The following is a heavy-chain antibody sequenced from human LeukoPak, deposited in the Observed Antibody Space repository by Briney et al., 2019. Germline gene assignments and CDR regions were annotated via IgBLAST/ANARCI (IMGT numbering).Heavy chain of an antibody. CDR2: ISGSGGST. V-gene: IGHV3-23*01. CDR1: GFTFSSYA. CDR3: AKNVDYSNYTPHGD. Sequence: PGGSLRLSCAASGFTFSSYAMSWVRQAPGKGLEWVSAISGSGGSTYYADSVKGRFTISRDNSKNTLYLQMNSLRAEDTAVYYCAKNVDYSNYTPHGDWGQGTLVTVSS. J-gene: IGHJ4*02. D-gene: IGHD4-11*01.